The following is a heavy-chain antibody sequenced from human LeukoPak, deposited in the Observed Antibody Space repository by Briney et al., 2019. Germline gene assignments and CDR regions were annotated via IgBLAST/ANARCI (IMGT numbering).Heavy chain of an antibody. Sequence: GESLKISCKGSGYTFTNFWNGWVRQMPGKGLEWMGIIYPGDSDTRYSSSFQGQVTISADKSISTAYLQWSSLKASDTAMYYCARRLSSTPLYDYWGQGTLVTVSS. D-gene: IGHD2-2*01. CDR3: ARRLSSTPLYDY. CDR1: GYTFTNFW. V-gene: IGHV5-51*01. CDR2: IYPGDSDT. J-gene: IGHJ4*02.